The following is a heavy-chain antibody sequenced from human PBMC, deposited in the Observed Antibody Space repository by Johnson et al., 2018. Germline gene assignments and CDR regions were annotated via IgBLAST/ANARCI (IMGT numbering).Heavy chain of an antibody. CDR2: IDYTGNT. V-gene: IGHV4-34*11. J-gene: IGHJ4*02. CDR1: GGSFSGYY. Sequence: QVQLQQWGAGLLKPSETLSLTCAVYGGSFSGYYWSWVRQPPGKGLEWIGYIDYTGNTNYNPSLKSRVTISKAPSKNQFPLKLSSVTAADTAVYYCARDRKSYQYWGQGTLVTVSS. D-gene: IGHD2-2*01. CDR3: ARDRKSYQY.